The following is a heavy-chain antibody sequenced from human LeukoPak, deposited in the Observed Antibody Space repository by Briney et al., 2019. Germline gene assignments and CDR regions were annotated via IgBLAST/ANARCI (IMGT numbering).Heavy chain of an antibody. CDR2: IRYDGSNK. D-gene: IGHD1-26*01. CDR3: ARDPSGSYYDYYYYYGMDV. CDR1: GFTFSSYG. J-gene: IGHJ6*02. V-gene: IGHV3-33*01. Sequence: GGSLRLSCAASGFTFSSYGMHWVRQAPGKGLEWVAVIRYDGSNKYYADSVKGRFTISRDNSKNSLYLQMNSLRAEDTAVYYCARDPSGSYYDYYYYYGMDVWGQGTTVTVS.